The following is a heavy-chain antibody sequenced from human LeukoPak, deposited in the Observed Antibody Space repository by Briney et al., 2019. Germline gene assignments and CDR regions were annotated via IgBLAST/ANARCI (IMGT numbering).Heavy chain of an antibody. Sequence: GGSLRLSCAASGFTFSSYAMHWVRQAPGKGLGWVAVISYDGSNKYYADSVKGRFTISRDNSKNTLYLQMNSLRAEDTAVYYCARDRSGWYFDYWGQGTLVTVSS. CDR2: ISYDGSNK. CDR1: GFTFSSYA. CDR3: ARDRSGWYFDY. D-gene: IGHD6-19*01. J-gene: IGHJ4*02. V-gene: IGHV3-30-3*01.